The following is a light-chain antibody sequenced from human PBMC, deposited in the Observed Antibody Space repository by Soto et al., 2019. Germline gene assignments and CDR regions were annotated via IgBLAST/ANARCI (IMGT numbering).Light chain of an antibody. V-gene: IGKV1-27*01. CDR2: AAS. CDR3: QKYSSAPFT. CDR1: QGISNF. J-gene: IGKJ3*01. Sequence: DIQMTQSPSSLSASVGDRVTITCRASQGISNFLVWYQQKPGKVPKVLIYAASTLQSGVPSRFSGSGSGTDFTLTISSLQPEDVATYYCQKYSSAPFTFGPANKVDIK.